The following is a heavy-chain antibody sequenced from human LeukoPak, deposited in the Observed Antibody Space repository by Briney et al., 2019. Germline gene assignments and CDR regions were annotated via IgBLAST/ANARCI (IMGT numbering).Heavy chain of an antibody. CDR1: GFIFDDYL. CDR3: ASTWGHYYDSSGYYALSFDY. J-gene: IGHJ4*02. D-gene: IGHD3-22*01. Sequence: GGSLRLSCAASGFIFDDYLIHWVRQRPGKGLEWVSLISWDGGVTYHADSVKGRFTISRDNSKNSLYLQMNSLRAEDTAVYYCASTWGHYYDSSGYYALSFDYWGQGTLVTVSS. CDR2: ISWDGGVT. V-gene: IGHV3-43*01.